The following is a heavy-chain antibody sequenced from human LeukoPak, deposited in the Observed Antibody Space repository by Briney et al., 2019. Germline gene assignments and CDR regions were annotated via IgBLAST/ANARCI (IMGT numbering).Heavy chain of an antibody. CDR3: ARDRGYYGSGSINWFDP. CDR1: GFTFSSYS. V-gene: IGHV3-48*04. CDR2: ISSSSSTI. J-gene: IGHJ5*02. D-gene: IGHD3-10*01. Sequence: GGSLRLSCAASGFTFSSYSMNWVRQAPGKGLEWVSYISSSSSTIYYADSVKGRFTISRDNAKNSLYLQMNSLRAEDTAVYYCARDRGYYGSGSINWFDPWGQGTLVTVSS.